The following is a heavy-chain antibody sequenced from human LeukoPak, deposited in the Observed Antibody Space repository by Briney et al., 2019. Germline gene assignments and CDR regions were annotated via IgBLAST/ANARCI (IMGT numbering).Heavy chain of an antibody. CDR2: IYTSGST. D-gene: IGHD6-13*01. CDR1: GGSISSYY. Sequence: SETLSLTCTVSGGSISSYYWSWIRQPAGKGLEWIGRIYTSGSTNYNPSLKSRVTMSVDTSKNQFSLKRSSVTAADTAVYYCARDLEGSSWASYDAFDIWGQGTMVTVSS. J-gene: IGHJ3*02. V-gene: IGHV4-4*07. CDR3: ARDLEGSSWASYDAFDI.